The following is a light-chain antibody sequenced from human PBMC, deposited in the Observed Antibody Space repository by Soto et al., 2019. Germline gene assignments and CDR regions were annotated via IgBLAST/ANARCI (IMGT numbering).Light chain of an antibody. Sequence: DIQMTQSPSSLSASVGDRVTITCRASQGISSYLAWYQQKLGKAPKLLISIASILPSGVPSRFSGGGSGTDFTLTISSLQPEDSATYYCQQLNSLPITFGQGTRLEIK. CDR1: QGISSY. V-gene: IGKV1-9*01. CDR3: QQLNSLPIT. J-gene: IGKJ5*01. CDR2: IAS.